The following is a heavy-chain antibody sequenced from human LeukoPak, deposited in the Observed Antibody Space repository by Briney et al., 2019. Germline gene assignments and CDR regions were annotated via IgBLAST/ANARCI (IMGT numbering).Heavy chain of an antibody. D-gene: IGHD6-19*01. CDR2: IHYSGST. V-gene: IGHV4-61*01. J-gene: IGHJ4*02. Sequence: SETLSLTCTVSGGSISSSSYYWGWIRHPPGKGLEWIGYIHYSGSTNYNPSLKSRVTISVDTSKNQFSLKLSSVTAADTAVYYCARDRARGYSSGWYYYWGQGTLVTVSS. CDR1: GGSISSSSYY. CDR3: ARDRARGYSSGWYYY.